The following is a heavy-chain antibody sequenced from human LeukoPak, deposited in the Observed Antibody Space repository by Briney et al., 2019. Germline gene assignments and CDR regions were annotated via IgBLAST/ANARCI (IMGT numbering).Heavy chain of an antibody. CDR3: ARDRDYYDSSGYAVDY. V-gene: IGHV3-21*01. J-gene: IGHJ4*02. CDR1: XS. CDR2: ISSSSSYI. D-gene: IGHD3-22*01. Sequence: XSMNWVXQAPGKGLEWVSSISSSSSYIYYADSVKGRFTISRDNAKDSLYLQMNSLRAEDTAVYYCARDRDYYDSSGYAVDYWGQGTLVTVSS.